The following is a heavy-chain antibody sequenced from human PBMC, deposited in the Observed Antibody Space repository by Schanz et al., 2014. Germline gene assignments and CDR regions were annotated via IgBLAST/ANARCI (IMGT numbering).Heavy chain of an antibody. CDR2: ISAYTNNT. CDR3: ARDRRRYCSTASCLHDNWFDP. D-gene: IGHD2-2*01. CDR1: RYTFNTYG. V-gene: IGHV1-18*01. J-gene: IGHJ5*02. Sequence: GPEVKEPGASVKVSCEASRYTFNTYGLNWVRQAPGQGLEWMGWISAYTNNTNYAQKVQGRVTMTTDTSTGTAYMELRSLRSDVTAVYYCARDRRRYCSTASCLHDNWFDPWGQGSLVTVSS.